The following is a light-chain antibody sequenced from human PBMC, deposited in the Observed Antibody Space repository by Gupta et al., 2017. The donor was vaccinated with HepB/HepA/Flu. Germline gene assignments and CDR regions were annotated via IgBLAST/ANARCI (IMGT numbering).Light chain of an antibody. Sequence: EIVMTQSPATLSVSPGERATLSCRASQSVSSNLAWYQQKPGQAPRLLIYGASSRDTGIPARFSGSGYGTEFTLTISSRQSEDFAVYYCQQYQNWPPYTFGQGTKLEIK. CDR2: GAS. V-gene: IGKV3-15*01. CDR1: QSVSSN. J-gene: IGKJ2*01. CDR3: QQYQNWPPYT.